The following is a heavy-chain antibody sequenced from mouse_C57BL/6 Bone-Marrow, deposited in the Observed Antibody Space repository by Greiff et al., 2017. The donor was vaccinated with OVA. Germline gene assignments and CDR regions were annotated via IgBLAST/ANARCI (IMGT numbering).Heavy chain of an antibody. V-gene: IGHV3-6*01. CDR3: ARKDEAMDY. J-gene: IGHJ4*01. CDR1: GYSITSGYY. CDR2: ISYDGSN. Sequence: EVQLQQSGPGLVKPSQSLSLTCSVTGYSITSGYYWNWIRQFPGNKLEWMGYISYDGSNNYKQSFKNRISITRDTSKNPFFLKLNSVTTEDTATYYCARKDEAMDYWGQGTSVTVSS.